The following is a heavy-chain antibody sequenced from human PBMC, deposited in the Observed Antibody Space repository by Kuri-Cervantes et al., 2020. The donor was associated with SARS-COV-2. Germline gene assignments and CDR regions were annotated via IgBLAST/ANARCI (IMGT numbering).Heavy chain of an antibody. V-gene: IGHV3-74*01. CDR3: AIAAAGRGGFGY. Sequence: GGSLRLSCAASGFTFSSYAMSWVRQAPGKGLEWVSRINSDGSSTSYADSVKGRFTNSRDNAKNTLYLQMNSLRAEDTAVYYCAIAAAGRGGFGYWGQGTLVTVSS. D-gene: IGHD6-13*01. CDR1: GFTFSSYA. CDR2: INSDGSST. J-gene: IGHJ4*02.